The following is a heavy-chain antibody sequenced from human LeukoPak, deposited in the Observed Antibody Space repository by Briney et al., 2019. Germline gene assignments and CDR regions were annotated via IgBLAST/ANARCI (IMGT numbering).Heavy chain of an antibody. CDR2: INPSGGST. V-gene: IGHV1-46*01. Sequence: ASVKVSCKASGYTFTSYYMHWVRQAPGQGLEWMGIINPSGGSTSYAQKFQGRVTMTRDTSTSTVYMELSSLRSEDTAVYYCARHRVRHDYYDSSGYDAFDIWGQETMVTVSS. D-gene: IGHD3-22*01. J-gene: IGHJ3*02. CDR3: ARHRVRHDYYDSSGYDAFDI. CDR1: GYTFTSYY.